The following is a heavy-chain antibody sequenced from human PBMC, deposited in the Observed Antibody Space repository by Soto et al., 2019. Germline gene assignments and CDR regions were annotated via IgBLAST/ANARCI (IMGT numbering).Heavy chain of an antibody. CDR3: AREPYQLPKEFDY. Sequence: PGGSLRLSCSASGFTFSRYEMNWVRQGPGRGLEWISYISPSDSAAYYADSVKGRFTISRDNAKNSLYLQMNSLRAEDTAVYYCAREPYQLPKEFDYWGQGTLVTVSS. V-gene: IGHV3-48*03. J-gene: IGHJ4*02. CDR1: GFTFSRYE. CDR2: ISPSDSAA. D-gene: IGHD2-2*01.